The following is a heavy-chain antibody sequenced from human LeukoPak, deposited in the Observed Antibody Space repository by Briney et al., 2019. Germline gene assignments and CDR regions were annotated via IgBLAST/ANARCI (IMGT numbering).Heavy chain of an antibody. V-gene: IGHV3-66*01. Sequence: GGSLRLSCAASGFTVSSNYMSWVRQAPGKGLEWVSVIYSGGSTYYADSVKGRFTISRDNSKNTLYLQMNSLRAEDTAVYYCARLAAAGPYYFDYWGQGTLVTVSS. CDR2: IYSGGST. D-gene: IGHD6-13*01. CDR3: ARLAAAGPYYFDY. CDR1: GFTVSSNY. J-gene: IGHJ4*02.